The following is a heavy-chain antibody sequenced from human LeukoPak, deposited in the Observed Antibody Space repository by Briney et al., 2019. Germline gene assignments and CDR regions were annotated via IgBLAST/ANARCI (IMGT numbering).Heavy chain of an antibody. V-gene: IGHV3-48*01. CDR1: GFSFTAYS. CDR2: IGTGGDI. CDR3: ARRFDS. Sequence: GGSLRLSCAASGFSFTAYSMNWVRQAPGRGLEWISYIGTGGDIYYADSVTVRFTVSRDTAKNSLYLQMNGLRVEDTAVYYCARRFDSWGQGTLVTVSS. J-gene: IGHJ4*02.